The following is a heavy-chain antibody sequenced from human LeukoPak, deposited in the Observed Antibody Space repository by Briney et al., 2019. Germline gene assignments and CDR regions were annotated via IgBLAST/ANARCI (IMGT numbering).Heavy chain of an antibody. Sequence: GGSLRLSCAASGFTFSSYAMSWVRQAPGKGLEWVSAISGSGGSTYYADSVKGRFTISRDNSKNTLYLQMNSLRAEDTAVYYCAKPLKPQPSYSGSYYGYYYGMDVWGQGTTVTVSS. V-gene: IGHV3-23*01. J-gene: IGHJ6*02. CDR3: AKPLKPQPSYSGSYYGYYYGMDV. CDR1: GFTFSSYA. D-gene: IGHD1-26*01. CDR2: ISGSGGST.